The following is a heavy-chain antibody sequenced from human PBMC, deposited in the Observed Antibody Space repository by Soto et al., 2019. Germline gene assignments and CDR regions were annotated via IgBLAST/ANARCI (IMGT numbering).Heavy chain of an antibody. D-gene: IGHD2-21*02. Sequence: QVQLVQSGAEGKKPGASVKVSCKVSGYTLTELSMHWVRQAPGKGLEWMGGFDPEDGETIYAQKFQGRVTMTEDTSTDTAYMELSSLRSEDTAVYYCATAPVVVTAIGYAFDIWGQGTMVTVSS. CDR1: GYTLTELS. V-gene: IGHV1-24*01. CDR3: ATAPVVVTAIGYAFDI. J-gene: IGHJ3*02. CDR2: FDPEDGET.